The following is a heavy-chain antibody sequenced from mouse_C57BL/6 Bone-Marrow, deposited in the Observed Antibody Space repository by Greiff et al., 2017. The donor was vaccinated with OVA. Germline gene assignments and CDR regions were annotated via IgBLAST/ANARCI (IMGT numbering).Heavy chain of an antibody. J-gene: IGHJ4*01. V-gene: IGHV1-69*01. CDR3: ARNWDAMDY. Sequence: VKLQQSGAELVMPGASVKLSCKASGYTFTSYWMHWVKQRPGQGLEWIGEIDPSDSYTNYNQKFKGKSTLTVDKSSSTAYMQLSSLTSEDSAVYYCARNWDAMDYWGQGTSVTVSS. CDR2: IDPSDSYT. CDR1: GYTFTSYW. D-gene: IGHD4-1*01.